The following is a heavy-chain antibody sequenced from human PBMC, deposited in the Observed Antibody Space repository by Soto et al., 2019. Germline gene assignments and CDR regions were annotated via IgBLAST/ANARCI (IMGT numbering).Heavy chain of an antibody. CDR3: ARGTYRPGIIMVRGSFNDY. CDR1: GASIGTSNW. Sequence: LSLTCAVSGASIGTSNWGSWVRQSPGKGLEWIGEIHDSGSTESNPSLKSRVTISLDKSKNQFSLKLSSVTAADTAVYYCARGTYRPGIIMVRGSFNDYWGQGTLVTVSS. D-gene: IGHD3-10*01. J-gene: IGHJ4*02. V-gene: IGHV4-4*02. CDR2: IHDSGST.